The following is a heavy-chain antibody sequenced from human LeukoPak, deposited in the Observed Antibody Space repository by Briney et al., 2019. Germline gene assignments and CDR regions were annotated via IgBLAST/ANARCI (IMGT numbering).Heavy chain of an antibody. V-gene: IGHV3-11*01. J-gene: IGHJ6*02. CDR3: ARDRLALVRGITAMDV. D-gene: IGHD3-10*01. CDR2: ISSSGSTI. CDR1: GFIFSDYY. Sequence: GGSLRLSCAASGFIFSDYYMSWIRQAPGKGLEWVSHISSSGSTINYVDSVKGRFTISGDNAKNSLYLQMNSLRAEDTAVYYCARDRLALVRGITAMDVWGQGTTVTVSS.